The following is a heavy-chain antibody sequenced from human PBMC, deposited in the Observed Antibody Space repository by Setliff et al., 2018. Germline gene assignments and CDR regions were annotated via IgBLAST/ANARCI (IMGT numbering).Heavy chain of an antibody. Sequence: ASVQVSCKASGYTFTTYAMNWVRQAPGQGLEWMGWINTNTGNPTYAQGFTGRFVFSLDTSVSTANLQISGLKAEDTAVYYCARANGSHDSSGYYWHYWGPGTLVTVSS. CDR1: GYTFTTYA. D-gene: IGHD3-22*01. J-gene: IGHJ4*02. CDR3: ARANGSHDSSGYYWHY. CDR2: INTNTGNP. V-gene: IGHV7-4-1*02.